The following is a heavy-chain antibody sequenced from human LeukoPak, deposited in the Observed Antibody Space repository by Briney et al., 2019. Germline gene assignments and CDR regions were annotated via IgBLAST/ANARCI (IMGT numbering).Heavy chain of an antibody. CDR2: IIPIFGTA. Sequence: ASVKVSCKASGGTFSSYAISWVRQAPGQGLEWMGGIIPIFGTANYAQKFQGRVTITADESTSTAYMELSSLRSEDTAVYYCARSKFFDDSSGYPLDYWGQGTLVTVSS. J-gene: IGHJ4*02. D-gene: IGHD3-22*01. CDR3: ARSKFFDDSSGYPLDY. CDR1: GGTFSSYA. V-gene: IGHV1-69*13.